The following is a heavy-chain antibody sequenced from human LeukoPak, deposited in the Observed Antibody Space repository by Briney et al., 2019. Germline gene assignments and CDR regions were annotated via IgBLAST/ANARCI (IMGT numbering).Heavy chain of an antibody. CDR1: VFTFNNYG. D-gene: IGHD5-12*01. CDR3: GRDVDAGYPYYYYGLEV. V-gene: IGHV3-33*01. CDR2: IWYDGSNK. J-gene: IGHJ6*02. Sequence: GRSLRLSCAASVFTFNNYGMHWVRQAPGKGLEWVAVIWYDGSNKQYADSVKGRFTISRDKSKNTLYLQMNSLRAEDTAVYYCGRDVDAGYPYYYYGLEVWGQGTKVTVSS.